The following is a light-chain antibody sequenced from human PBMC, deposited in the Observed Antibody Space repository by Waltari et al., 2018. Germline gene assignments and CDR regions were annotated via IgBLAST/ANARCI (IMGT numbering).Light chain of an antibody. Sequence: QSVLTQPPSASGTPGQRVTISCSGSSSNIGSNYVYWYQHPPGTAPQVLGSTNKPRPPGAPSRCAGSKSGTAASLAISGLRSEDEADYYCAAWDDSLSGPIFGGGTKLTVL. J-gene: IGLJ2*01. CDR3: AAWDDSLSGPI. CDR1: SSNIGSNY. CDR2: TNK. V-gene: IGLV1-47*01.